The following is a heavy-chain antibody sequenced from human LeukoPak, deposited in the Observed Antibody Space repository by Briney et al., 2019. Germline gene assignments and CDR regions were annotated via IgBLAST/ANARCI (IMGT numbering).Heavy chain of an antibody. D-gene: IGHD3-10*01. CDR1: GFTFSSHA. J-gene: IGHJ4*02. V-gene: IGHV3-23*01. CDR2: TSGDGGTT. CDR3: AKDAWFGDAPGGDY. Sequence: AGSLRLTCAASGFTFSSHAKCWVRQAPGKGLEWVLATSGDGGTTYYAASVKGRFTISRDNSKITLSLQMNSLRAEYTALHYYAKDAWFGDAPGGDYWGQGTLVTVSS.